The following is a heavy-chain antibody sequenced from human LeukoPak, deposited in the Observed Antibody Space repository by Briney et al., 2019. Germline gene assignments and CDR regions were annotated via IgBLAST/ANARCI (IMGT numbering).Heavy chain of an antibody. CDR1: GFTFSSYG. J-gene: IGHJ4*02. Sequence: GGSLRLSCAASGFTFSSYGMGWVRQAPGKGLEWVSAISASGGSTYYADSVKGRFTISRDNSKNTLYLQMNSLRAEDTAVYYCAKRGGMYPAHYFDYWGQGTLVTVSS. D-gene: IGHD6-13*01. CDR3: AKRGGMYPAHYFDY. V-gene: IGHV3-23*01. CDR2: ISASGGST.